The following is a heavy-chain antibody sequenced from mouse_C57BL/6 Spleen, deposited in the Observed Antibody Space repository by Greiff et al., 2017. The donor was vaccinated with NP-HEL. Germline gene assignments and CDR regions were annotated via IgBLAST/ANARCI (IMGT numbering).Heavy chain of an antibody. V-gene: IGHV1-82*01. Sequence: QVQLQQSGPELVKPGASVKISCKASGYAFSSSWMNWVKQRPGKGLEWIGRIYPGDGDTNYNGKFKGKATLTADKSSSTAYMQLSSLTSEDSAVYFCHYYGSIWYFDVWGTGTTVTVSS. J-gene: IGHJ1*03. CDR3: HYYGSIWYFDV. D-gene: IGHD1-1*01. CDR1: GYAFSSSW. CDR2: IYPGDGDT.